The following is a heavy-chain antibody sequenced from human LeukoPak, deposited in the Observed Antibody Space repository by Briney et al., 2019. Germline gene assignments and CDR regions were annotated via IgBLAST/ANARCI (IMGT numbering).Heavy chain of an antibody. D-gene: IGHD2-15*01. V-gene: IGHV3-11*01. J-gene: IGHJ4*02. CDR1: GFTFSDYY. CDR3: ASRYCSGGSCYFDY. Sequence: TSGGSLRLSCAASGFTFSDYYMSWIRQAPGKGLEWVSYISSSGSTIYYADSVKGRFTISRDNAKNSLYLQMNSLRAEDTAVYYCASRYCSGGSCYFDYWGQGTLVTVSS. CDR2: ISSSGSTI.